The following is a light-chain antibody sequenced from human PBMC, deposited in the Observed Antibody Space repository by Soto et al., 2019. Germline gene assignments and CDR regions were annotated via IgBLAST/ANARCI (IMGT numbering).Light chain of an antibody. CDR2: GAS. V-gene: IGKV3-20*01. J-gene: IGKJ1*01. CDR3: QHYGTSSWT. Sequence: EIVLTQSPGTLSLSPGERATLSCRASQSVSGTYLAWYQQKPGQAPRLLIYGASSRATGIPDRFSGSGSETDFTLTISRLEPEDFAVYYCQHYGTSSWTFGQGTKVDIK. CDR1: QSVSGTY.